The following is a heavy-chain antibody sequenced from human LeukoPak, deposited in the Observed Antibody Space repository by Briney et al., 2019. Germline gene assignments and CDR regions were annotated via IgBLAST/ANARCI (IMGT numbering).Heavy chain of an antibody. CDR2: ISAYNGNT. CDR3: ARMHYYDSGSSNWFDP. CDR1: GYTFTSYG. J-gene: IGHJ5*02. D-gene: IGHD3-10*01. Sequence: ASVKVSCKASGYTFTSYGISWVRQAPGQGLEWMGWISAYNGNTNYAQKLQGRVTMTTDTSTSTAYMELRSLRSDDTAVYYCARMHYYDSGSSNWFDPWGQGTLVTVSS. V-gene: IGHV1-18*01.